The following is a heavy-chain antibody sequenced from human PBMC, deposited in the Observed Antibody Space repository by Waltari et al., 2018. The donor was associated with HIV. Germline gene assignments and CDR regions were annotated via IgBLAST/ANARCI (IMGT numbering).Heavy chain of an antibody. D-gene: IGHD3-10*01. CDR1: GGSISSYY. CDR2: IYTSGST. J-gene: IGHJ3*02. Sequence: QVQLQESGPGLVKPSETLSLTCTVSGGSISSYYWSWIRQPAGKGLEWIGRIYTSGSTNYNPPLKSRVTMSVDTSKNQFSLKLSSVTAADTAVYYCAIDLYYYGSGSRSASAFDIWGQGTMVTVSS. CDR3: AIDLYYYGSGSRSASAFDI. V-gene: IGHV4-4*07.